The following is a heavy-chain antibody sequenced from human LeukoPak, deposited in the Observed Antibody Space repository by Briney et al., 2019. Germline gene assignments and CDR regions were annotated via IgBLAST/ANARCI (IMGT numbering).Heavy chain of an antibody. CDR3: ARVVDYGCFDP. V-gene: IGHV3-7*01. Sequence: WGSLRLSCTASGFTFSNYWMGWVRQAPGKGLEWVANIKEDGTTIYYVDSVKGRFPISRDNAKNSLSLQMNSVRDEDTAVYYCARVVDYGCFDPWGQGTLVAVSS. J-gene: IGHJ5*02. D-gene: IGHD3-16*01. CDR1: GFTFSNYW. CDR2: IKEDGTTI.